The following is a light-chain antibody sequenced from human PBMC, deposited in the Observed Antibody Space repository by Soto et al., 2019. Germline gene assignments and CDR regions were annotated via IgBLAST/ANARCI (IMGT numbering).Light chain of an antibody. J-gene: IGLJ2*01. CDR2: SNN. CDR1: RSNIGSNT. CDR3: AAWDDSLNGLV. V-gene: IGLV1-44*01. Sequence: QSVLTQPPSSSGTPGQRGTISCSGSRSNIGSNTVNWYQQLPGTAPKLLIYSNNQRPSGVPDRFSGSKSGTSASLAITGLQSEDEADYYCAAWDDSLNGLVFGGGTQLTVL.